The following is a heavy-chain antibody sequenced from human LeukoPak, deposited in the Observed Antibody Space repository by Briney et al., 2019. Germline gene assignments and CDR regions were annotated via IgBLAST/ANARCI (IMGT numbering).Heavy chain of an antibody. Sequence: PGGSLRLSCAASGFTVSSNYMSWVRQAPGKGLEWVSVIYSGGSTYYADSVKGRFTISRDNSKNTLYLQMNSLRAEDTAVYYCAKGVLGQQLVLIYYFDYWGQGTLVTVSS. CDR2: IYSGGST. J-gene: IGHJ4*02. D-gene: IGHD6-13*01. CDR1: GFTVSSNY. CDR3: AKGVLGQQLVLIYYFDY. V-gene: IGHV3-53*01.